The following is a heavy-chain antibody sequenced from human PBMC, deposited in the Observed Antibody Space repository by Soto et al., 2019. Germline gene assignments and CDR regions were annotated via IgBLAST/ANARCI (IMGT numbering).Heavy chain of an antibody. Sequence: PGGSLRLSCAASGFTFSSYWMHWVRQAPGKGLVHVSRIRGDGGYTDHAESVKGRFTISRDNAKNTLYLQMNSLRVEDTAVYYCGRDHYGFNSIDYWGQGNLVTVSS. V-gene: IGHV3-74*01. CDR3: GRDHYGFNSIDY. D-gene: IGHD4-17*01. CDR1: GFTFSSYW. J-gene: IGHJ4*02. CDR2: IRGDGGYT.